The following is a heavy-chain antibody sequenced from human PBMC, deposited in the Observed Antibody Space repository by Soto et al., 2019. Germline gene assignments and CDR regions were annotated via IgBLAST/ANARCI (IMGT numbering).Heavy chain of an antibody. CDR3: ARDGDSGGWYAIDY. D-gene: IGHD6-19*01. J-gene: IGHJ4*02. V-gene: IGHV4-31*03. CDR2: IYYSGST. CDR1: GGSISSGGYY. Sequence: QVQLQESGPGLVKPSQTLSLTCTVSGGSISSGGYYWSWIRQHPGKGLEWIGYIYYSGSTYYNPSLKSRVTKSVDTSKNQFSLKLSSVTAADTAVYYCARDGDSGGWYAIDYWGQGTLVAVCS.